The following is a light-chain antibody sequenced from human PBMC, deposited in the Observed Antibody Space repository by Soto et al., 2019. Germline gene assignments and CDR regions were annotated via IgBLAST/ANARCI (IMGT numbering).Light chain of an antibody. J-gene: IGKJ1*01. CDR1: RSVSSY. CDR3: QQRSNWWT. CDR2: DAS. Sequence: EIVLTQSPATLSLSPGERATLSCRASRSVSSYLAWYQQKPGQAPRLLIYDASNRATGIPARFSGSGSGTDFTLTIGSLEPEDFAVYYCQQRSNWWTFGQGTKVDIK. V-gene: IGKV3-11*01.